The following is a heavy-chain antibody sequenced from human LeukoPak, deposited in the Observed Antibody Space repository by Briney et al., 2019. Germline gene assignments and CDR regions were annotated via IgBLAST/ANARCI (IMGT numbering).Heavy chain of an antibody. V-gene: IGHV5-10-1*01. CDR1: GYSFTSYW. J-gene: IGHJ4*02. D-gene: IGHD2-15*01. Sequence: GESLRISCKGSGYSFTSYWISWVRQMPGKSLEWMGRIDPSDSYTNYSPSFQGHVTISADKSISTAYLQWSSLKASDTAMYYCARGGYCSGGSCPYYFDYWGQGTLVTVSS. CDR3: ARGGYCSGGSCPYYFDY. CDR2: IDPSDSYT.